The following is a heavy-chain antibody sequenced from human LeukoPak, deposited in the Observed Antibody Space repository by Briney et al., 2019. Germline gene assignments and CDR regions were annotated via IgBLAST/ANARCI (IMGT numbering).Heavy chain of an antibody. CDR3: AREGRSYDILTGCIVY. CDR2: IIPIFGTA. J-gene: IGHJ4*02. CDR1: GGTFSSYA. Sequence: ASVKVSCKASGGTFSSYAISWVRQAPGQGLEWMGGIIPIFGTANYAQKFQGRVTITADESTSTAYMELSSLRSEDTAVYYCAREGRSYDILTGCIVYWGQGTLVTVSS. V-gene: IGHV1-69*13. D-gene: IGHD3-9*01.